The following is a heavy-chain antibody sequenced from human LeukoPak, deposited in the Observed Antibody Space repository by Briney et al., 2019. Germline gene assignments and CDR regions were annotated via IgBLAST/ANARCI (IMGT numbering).Heavy chain of an antibody. CDR2: IYTSGST. Sequence: PSETLSLTRTVSGGSISSYYWSWIRQPAGKGLEWIGRIYTSGSTNYNPSLKSRVTMSVDTSKNQFSLKLSSVTAADTAVYYCASFHYYDSSGYLDAFDIWGQGTMVTVSS. D-gene: IGHD3-22*01. V-gene: IGHV4-4*07. CDR3: ASFHYYDSSGYLDAFDI. CDR1: GGSISSYY. J-gene: IGHJ3*02.